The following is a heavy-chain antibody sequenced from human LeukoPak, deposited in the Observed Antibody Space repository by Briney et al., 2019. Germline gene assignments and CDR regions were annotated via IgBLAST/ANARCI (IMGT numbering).Heavy chain of an antibody. CDR2: INQDGSEK. V-gene: IGHV3-7*05. CDR3: ARNRGVDY. CDR1: GFTISNYW. J-gene: IGHJ4*02. Sequence: GGSLTLSCAASGFTISNYWRNWVRQAPGKGLEWVANINQDGSEKYYVDSVKGRFTISRDITKNSVYLQMNSLRVEDTAVYYCARNRGVDYWGQATQVNVSS. D-gene: IGHD2/OR15-2a*01.